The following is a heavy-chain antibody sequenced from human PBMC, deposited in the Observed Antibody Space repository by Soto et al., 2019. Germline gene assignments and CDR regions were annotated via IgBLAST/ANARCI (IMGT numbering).Heavy chain of an antibody. J-gene: IGHJ4*02. D-gene: IGHD6-19*01. CDR2: INPKTGDT. V-gene: IGHV1-2*02. CDR3: ARGAVAGINY. Sequence: ASVKVSCKAFGYILSAYYINWVRQAPGQGLEWMGWINPKTGDTVYAQKFQGRVTMSSDTSISTAYMEVTSMKFDDTAVYFCARGAVAGINYWDRGTLVTVPS. CDR1: GYILSAYY.